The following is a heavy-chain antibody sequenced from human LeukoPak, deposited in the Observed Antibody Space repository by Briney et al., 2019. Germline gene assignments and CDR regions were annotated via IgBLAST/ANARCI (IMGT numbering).Heavy chain of an antibody. V-gene: IGHV3-74*01. CDR1: GFSFSGHW. CDR3: ARGPNSNWSGLDF. D-gene: IGHD6-6*01. Sequence: GGSLRLSCTASGFSFSGHWMHWARQLPGKGPVWVSRISPTGSTTSYADSVKGRFTVSRDNAKNTLYLQVNNLRAEDTAVYYCARGPNSNWSGLDFWGQGTLLTVSS. J-gene: IGHJ4*02. CDR2: ISPTGSTT.